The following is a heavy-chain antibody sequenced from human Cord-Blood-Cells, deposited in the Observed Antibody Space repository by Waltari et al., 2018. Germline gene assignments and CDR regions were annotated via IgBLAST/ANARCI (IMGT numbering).Heavy chain of an antibody. CDR1: GGSFSGYY. Sequence: QVQLQQWGAGLLKPSETLSLTCAVYGGSFSGYYWSWIRQPPGKGLEWIGEINHSGSTTYNPPLKSQVTISVDTAKNPFSLKLSPVTAADTAVYYCARVRGLYSSSWYFDYWGQGTLVTVSS. CDR3: ARVRGLYSSSWYFDY. V-gene: IGHV4-34*01. CDR2: INHSGST. J-gene: IGHJ4*02. D-gene: IGHD6-13*01.